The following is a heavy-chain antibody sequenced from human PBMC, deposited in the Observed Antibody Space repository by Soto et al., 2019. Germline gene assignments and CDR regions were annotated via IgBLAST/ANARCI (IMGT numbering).Heavy chain of an antibody. CDR1: GGSITSHHYY. Sequence: QLQVQESGPGQVKPSQTLSLTCTVSGGSITSHHYYWGWIRQPPGKALEWIGSIYSGGNTYYNPSLRSRLTIFVETAKNLIALKLSPVTAADSAIYYCGSGPSTTWIDNWGLGTQVSVSS. V-gene: IGHV4-39*01. CDR3: GSGPSTTWIDN. CDR2: IYSGGNT. D-gene: IGHD2-2*01. J-gene: IGHJ4*02.